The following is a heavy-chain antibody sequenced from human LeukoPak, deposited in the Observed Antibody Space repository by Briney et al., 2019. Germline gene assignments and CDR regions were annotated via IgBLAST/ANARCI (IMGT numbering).Heavy chain of an antibody. CDR3: ARVGDYVWGSYRPLFDY. D-gene: IGHD3-16*02. CDR2: IYHSGST. CDR1: GYSISSGYY. J-gene: IGHJ4*02. Sequence: SETLSLTCTVSGYSISSGYYWGWIRQPPGKGLEWIGSIYHSGSTYYNPSLKSRVTISVDTSKNQFSLKLSSVTAADTAMYYCARVGDYVWGSYRPLFDYWGQGTLVTVSS. V-gene: IGHV4-38-2*02.